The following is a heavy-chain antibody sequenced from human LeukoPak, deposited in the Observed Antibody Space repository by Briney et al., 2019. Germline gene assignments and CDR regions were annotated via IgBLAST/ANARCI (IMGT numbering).Heavy chain of an antibody. V-gene: IGHV1-3*01. D-gene: IGHD3-22*01. CDR3: ARDRKEPDYYDSSGYFYYFDY. Sequence: ASVKVSCKASGYTFTSYAMHWVRQAPGQRLEWMGWINAGNGNTKYSQKFQGRVTITRDTSACTAYMELSSLRSEDTAVYYCARDRKEPDYYDSSGYFYYFDYWGQGTLVTVSS. CDR1: GYTFTSYA. CDR2: INAGNGNT. J-gene: IGHJ4*02.